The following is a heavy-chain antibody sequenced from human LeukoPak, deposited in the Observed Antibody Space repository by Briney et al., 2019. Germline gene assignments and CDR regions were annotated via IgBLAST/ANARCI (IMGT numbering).Heavy chain of an antibody. CDR3: ASGSGYYFDY. D-gene: IGHD3-10*01. CDR2: IYDSGSA. V-gene: IGHV4-61*03. CDR1: GGSISSSSYY. J-gene: IGHJ4*02. Sequence: PSETLSLTCTVSGGSISSSSYYWGWIRQPPGKGLEWIGYIYDSGSANSNPSLKSRVTISLDTPKNNFSLTLSSVTAADAAVYYCASGSGYYFDYWGQGTLVTVSS.